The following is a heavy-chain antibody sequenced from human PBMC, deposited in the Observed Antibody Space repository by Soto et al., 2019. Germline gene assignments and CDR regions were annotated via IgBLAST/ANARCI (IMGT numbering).Heavy chain of an antibody. D-gene: IGHD2-15*01. CDR1: GYTFTGYY. CDR3: ARYCSGGSCKARYAFDI. CDR2: INPNSGGT. Sequence: ASVKVSCKASGYTFTGYYMHWVRQAPGQGLEWMGWINPNSGGTNYAQKFQGRVTMTRDTSISTAYMELSRLRSDDTAVYYRARYCSGGSCKARYAFDIWGQGTMVTVSS. V-gene: IGHV1-2*02. J-gene: IGHJ3*02.